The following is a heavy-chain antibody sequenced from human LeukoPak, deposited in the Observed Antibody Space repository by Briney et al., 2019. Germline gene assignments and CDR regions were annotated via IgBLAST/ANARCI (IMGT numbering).Heavy chain of an antibody. J-gene: IGHJ6*02. V-gene: IGHV3-48*04. CDR3: ASPISIRGTPEEMDV. CDR2: ISSSSSTI. D-gene: IGHD3-10*01. Sequence: GGSLRLSCAASGFTFSSYSMNWVRQAPGKGLEWVSYISSSSSTIYYADSVKGQFTISRDNAKNSLYLQMNSLRAEDTAVYYCASPISIRGTPEEMDVRGQGTTVTVSS. CDR1: GFTFSSYS.